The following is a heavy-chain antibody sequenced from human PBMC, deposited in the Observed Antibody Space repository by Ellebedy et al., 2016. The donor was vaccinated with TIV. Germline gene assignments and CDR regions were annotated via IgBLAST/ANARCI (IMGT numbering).Heavy chain of an antibody. CDR2: IYYRGST. CDR3: ASGSYGDYDGYYYYYGMDV. CDR1: GGSISSSSYY. V-gene: IGHV4-31*03. D-gene: IGHD4-17*01. Sequence: SETLSLTCTVSGGSISSSSYYWSWIRQPPGKGLEWIGYIYYRGSTYYNPSLKSRVTISLDTSKSQFSLKLSSVTAADTAVYYCASGSYGDYDGYYYYYGMDVWGQGTTVTVSS. J-gene: IGHJ6*02.